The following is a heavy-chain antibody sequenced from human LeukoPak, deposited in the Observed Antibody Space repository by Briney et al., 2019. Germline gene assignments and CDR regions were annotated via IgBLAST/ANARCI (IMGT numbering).Heavy chain of an antibody. D-gene: IGHD2-15*01. J-gene: IGHJ4*02. CDR1: GFTFSSYA. Sequence: GGSLRLSCAASGFTFSSYAMSWVRQAPGKGLEWVSAISGSGGSTYYAGSVKGRFTISRDNSKNTLYLQMNSLRAEDTAVYYCAKDPSRCCSGGSCPYDYWGQGTLVTVSS. CDR3: AKDPSRCCSGGSCPYDY. CDR2: ISGSGGST. V-gene: IGHV3-23*01.